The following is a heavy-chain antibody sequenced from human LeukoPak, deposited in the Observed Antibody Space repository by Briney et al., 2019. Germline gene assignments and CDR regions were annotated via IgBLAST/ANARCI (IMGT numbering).Heavy chain of an antibody. CDR1: GFTFSSYE. Sequence: PGGSLRLPCAASGFTFSSYEMNWVRQAPGKGLEWVSYISSSGSTIYYADSVKGRFTISRDNSENTLYLQMNSLRAEDTAVYYCAKDIQERFDYWGQGTLVTVSS. CDR2: ISSSGSTI. D-gene: IGHD2-21*01. J-gene: IGHJ4*02. V-gene: IGHV3-48*03. CDR3: AKDIQERFDY.